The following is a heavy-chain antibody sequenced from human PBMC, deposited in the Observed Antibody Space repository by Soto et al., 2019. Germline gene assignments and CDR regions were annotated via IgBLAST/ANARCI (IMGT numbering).Heavy chain of an antibody. CDR2: IYYSGST. D-gene: IGHD4-17*01. J-gene: IGHJ4*02. CDR3: ARLGGDYGTTNFDY. CDR1: GGSISSYY. Sequence: SETLSLTCTVSGGSISSYYWSWIRQPPGKGLEWIGYIYYSGSTNYNPSLKSRVTISVDTSKNQFSLKLSSVTAADTAVYYCARLGGDYGTTNFDYWGQGTLVTVSS. V-gene: IGHV4-59*08.